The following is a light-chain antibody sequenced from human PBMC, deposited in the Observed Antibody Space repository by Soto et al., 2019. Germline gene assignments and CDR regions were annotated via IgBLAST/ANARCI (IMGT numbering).Light chain of an antibody. CDR1: QSVGSN. V-gene: IGKV3-11*01. Sequence: DIVLTQSPATLSLSPGERATLSCRASQSVGSNLAWYQQKPGQDPRLLIYDASNRATGIPARFSGTGSGTDFTLTISSLEPEDFAVYYCQQRSNGPLFTFGPGTKVDIK. J-gene: IGKJ3*01. CDR3: QQRSNGPLFT. CDR2: DAS.